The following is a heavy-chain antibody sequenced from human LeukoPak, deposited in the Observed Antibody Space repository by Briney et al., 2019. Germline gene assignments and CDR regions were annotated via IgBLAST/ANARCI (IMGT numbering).Heavy chain of an antibody. CDR3: ARSGSYAAAGDY. Sequence: SETLSLTCTVSGGSISSYYWSWIRRPPGKGLEWIGYIYYSGSTNYNPSFKSRVTISLDTSKNQFSLKLSSVTAADTAVYYCARSGSYAAAGDYWGQGTLVTVSS. CDR2: IYYSGST. D-gene: IGHD2-15*01. CDR1: GGSISSYY. J-gene: IGHJ4*02. V-gene: IGHV4-59*08.